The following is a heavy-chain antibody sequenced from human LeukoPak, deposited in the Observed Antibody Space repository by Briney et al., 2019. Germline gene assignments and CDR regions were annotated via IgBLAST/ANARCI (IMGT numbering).Heavy chain of an antibody. CDR2: IYYSGST. CDR1: GGSISSDY. CDR3: ARVCTPESGPLYYYMDV. J-gene: IGHJ6*03. Sequence: PSETLSLTCTVSGGSISSDYWSWLRQPPGKGLEWIGYIYYSGSTNYNASLKSRVTISVDTSKNQFSLKLSSVTAADTAVYYCARVCTPESGPLYYYMDVWGKGTTVTVSS. D-gene: IGHD2-8*01. V-gene: IGHV4-59*01.